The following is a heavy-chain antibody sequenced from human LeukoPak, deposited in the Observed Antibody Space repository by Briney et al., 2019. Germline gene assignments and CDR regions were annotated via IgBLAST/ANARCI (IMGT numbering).Heavy chain of an antibody. CDR3: ARDVTYYDTPIPYYYCGMDV. J-gene: IGHJ6*02. D-gene: IGHD3-22*01. V-gene: IGHV1-18*01. CDR2: ISAYNGNT. CDR1: GYTFTSYG. Sequence: ASVKVSCKASGYTFTSYGISWVRQAPGQGLEWMGWISAYNGNTNYAQKLQGRVTMTTDTSTSTAYMELRSLRSDDTAVYYCARDVTYYDTPIPYYYCGMDVWGQGTTVTVSS.